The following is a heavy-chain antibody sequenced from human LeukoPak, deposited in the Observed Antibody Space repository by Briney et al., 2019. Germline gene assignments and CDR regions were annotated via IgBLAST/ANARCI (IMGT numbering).Heavy chain of an antibody. D-gene: IGHD2-2*01. CDR2: MNPDGSAT. V-gene: IGHV3-7*01. Sequence: GGSLRLSCGASGFSFSNFWMSWIRQAPGKGLERVANMNPDGSATYYLDSVKGRFTISRDNAKTSVYLQMNSPRPDDTDVYYCARTLVEVPGHSDLFDFWGQGTLVTVSS. CDR1: GFSFSNFW. J-gene: IGHJ4*02. CDR3: ARTLVEVPGHSDLFDF.